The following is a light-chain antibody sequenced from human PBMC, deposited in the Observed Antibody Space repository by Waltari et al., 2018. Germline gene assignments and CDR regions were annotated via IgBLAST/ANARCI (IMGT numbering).Light chain of an antibody. CDR1: QSVSTK. Sequence: EIVMTQSPATLSVSPGEGVTLSCRASQSVSTKLACYQLKPGQAPRRLIYEASSRATGIPARFSGSGSGTEFTLTISSLQSEDFALYYCQQYHNWPPWTFGQGTKVEIK. J-gene: IGKJ1*01. V-gene: IGKV3D-15*01. CDR3: QQYHNWPPWT. CDR2: EAS.